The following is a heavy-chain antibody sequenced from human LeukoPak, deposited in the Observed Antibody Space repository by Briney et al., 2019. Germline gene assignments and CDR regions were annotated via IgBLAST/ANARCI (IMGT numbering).Heavy chain of an antibody. CDR1: GFTFSSYW. Sequence: GGSLRLYCAASGFTFSSYWMHWVRQAPGKGLVWVSRINKDGSSTTYADSVKGRFTISRDNAENTLYLQLSSLRGEDTAVYYCARPKDSGDSVVAFDSWGQGTLVTVSS. D-gene: IGHD4-17*01. V-gene: IGHV3-74*01. CDR3: ARPKDSGDSVVAFDS. J-gene: IGHJ4*02. CDR2: INKDGSST.